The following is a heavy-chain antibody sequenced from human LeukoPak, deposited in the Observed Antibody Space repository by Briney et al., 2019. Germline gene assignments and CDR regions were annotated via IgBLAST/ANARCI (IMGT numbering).Heavy chain of an antibody. J-gene: IGHJ4*02. Sequence: PGGSLRLSCAASGFTFSSYAMSWVRQAPGKGLEWVSAISGSGGSTYYADSVKGRFTISRDNSKNTLYLQMNSLRAEDTAVYYCAKVRAARGYKQDYFDYWGQGTLVTVSS. V-gene: IGHV3-23*01. CDR2: ISGSGGST. CDR1: GFTFSSYA. CDR3: AKVRAARGYKQDYFDY. D-gene: IGHD6-6*01.